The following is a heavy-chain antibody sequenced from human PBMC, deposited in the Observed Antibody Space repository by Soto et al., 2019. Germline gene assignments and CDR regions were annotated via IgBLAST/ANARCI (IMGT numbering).Heavy chain of an antibody. V-gene: IGHV4-30-4*01. D-gene: IGHD5-12*01. CDR1: GDSISSGEYY. CDR3: ARVDIVATIFDY. J-gene: IGHJ4*02. Sequence: QVQLQESGPGLVKPSQTLSLTCTVSGDSISSGEYYWSWIRQPPGKGLEWIAHIYYSGSTYYNPSLKSRVTISVDTSKNQFSLKLSSVTAADTAVYYCARVDIVATIFDYWGQGTLVTVSS. CDR2: IYYSGST.